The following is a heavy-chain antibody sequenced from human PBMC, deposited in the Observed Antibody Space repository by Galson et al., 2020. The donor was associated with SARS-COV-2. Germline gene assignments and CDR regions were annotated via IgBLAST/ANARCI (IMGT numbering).Heavy chain of an antibody. CDR3: ATERYDNSRGLES. J-gene: IGHJ4*02. CDR1: GFPFSSNA. V-gene: IGHV3-30*09. Sequence: QLGESLKISCAASGFPFSSNAMHWVRQAPGKGLEWVTVISDDGKKRYYAESVRGRFAISRDNSENALYLQMNSLRPDETAIYYCATERYDNSRGLESWGQGTLVTVSS. D-gene: IGHD3-3*01. CDR2: ISDDGKKR.